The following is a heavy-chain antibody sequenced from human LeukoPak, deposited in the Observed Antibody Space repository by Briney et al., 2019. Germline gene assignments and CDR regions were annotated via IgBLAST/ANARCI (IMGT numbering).Heavy chain of an antibody. V-gene: IGHV1-69*13. CDR1: GGTFSSYA. Sequence: ASVKVSCKASGGTFSSYAISWVRQAPGQGLEWMGGIIPIFGTANYAQKFQGRVTITADESTSTAYMELSSLRSDDTAVYYCATNPVYYDFWSGYYRSWGQGTLVTVSS. D-gene: IGHD3-3*01. CDR2: IIPIFGTA. CDR3: ATNPVYYDFWSGYYRS. J-gene: IGHJ5*02.